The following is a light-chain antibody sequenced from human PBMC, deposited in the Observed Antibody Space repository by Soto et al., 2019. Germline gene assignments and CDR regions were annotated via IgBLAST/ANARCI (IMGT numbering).Light chain of an antibody. CDR1: SFNIGTNN. Sequence: QSVLTQPPPASGTPGQRVTIFFFGKSFNIGTNNVNWYQQLPGTAPKLLVHSNDERPSGVPDRFSGSKSGTSASLAISGLQSEDEADYYCAAWDDSLNSYVFGIGTKVTVL. CDR2: SND. J-gene: IGLJ1*01. CDR3: AAWDDSLNSYV. V-gene: IGLV1-44*01.